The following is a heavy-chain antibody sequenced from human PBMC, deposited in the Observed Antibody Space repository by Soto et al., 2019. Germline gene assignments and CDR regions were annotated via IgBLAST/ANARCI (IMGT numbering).Heavy chain of an antibody. Sequence: SETLSLTCAVSGGSISSSNWWSWVRQPPGKGREWIGEIYHSGSTNYNPSLKSRVTISVDKSKNQFSLKLSSVTAADTAVYYCARDYYDSSGYSYYFDYWGQGTLVTVSS. CDR3: ARDYYDSSGYSYYFDY. J-gene: IGHJ4*02. D-gene: IGHD3-22*01. CDR1: GGSISSSNW. CDR2: IYHSGST. V-gene: IGHV4-4*02.